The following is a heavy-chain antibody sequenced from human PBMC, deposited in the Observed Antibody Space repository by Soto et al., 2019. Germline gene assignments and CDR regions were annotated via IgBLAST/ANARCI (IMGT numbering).Heavy chain of an antibody. CDR3: AKGKSTGDIDWFDP. V-gene: IGHV3-23*01. CDR2: LIGGHYGT. Sequence: GGSLSLSCTASGFTLQNYAMAWVRQAPGKGLEWVSTLIGGHYGTAYSYSVKGRFTVSRDNSKNCLYLQMNSLGVEDTAMYFCAKGKSTGDIDWFDPWGQGSLVTVSS. D-gene: IGHD3-10*01. J-gene: IGHJ5*02. CDR1: GFTLQNYA.